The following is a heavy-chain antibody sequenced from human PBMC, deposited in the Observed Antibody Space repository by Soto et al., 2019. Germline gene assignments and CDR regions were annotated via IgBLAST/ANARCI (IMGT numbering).Heavy chain of an antibody. V-gene: IGHV3-23*01. Sequence: GGSLRLSCAASGLTFSNYAMSWVRQAPGKGLEWVSLVSATAGTTYYTDSVKGRFTISRDNSRNTVYLQMNSLRADVTAVYYCAKDRLAGGFDYWGQGTLVTVSS. CDR1: GLTFSNYA. CDR3: AKDRLAGGFDY. CDR2: VSATAGTT. D-gene: IGHD3-16*01. J-gene: IGHJ4*02.